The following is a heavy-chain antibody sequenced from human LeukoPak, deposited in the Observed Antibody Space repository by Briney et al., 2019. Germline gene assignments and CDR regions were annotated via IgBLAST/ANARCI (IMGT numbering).Heavy chain of an antibody. CDR1: GGSFSGYY. CDR2: INHSGST. D-gene: IGHD6-19*01. J-gene: IGHJ5*02. CDR3: ARHPVAGMLNWFDP. Sequence: SETLSLTCAVYGGSFSGYYWSWIRQPPGKGLEWIGEINHSGSTNYNPSLKSRVAISVDTSKNQFSLKLSSVTAADTAVYYCARHPVAGMLNWFDPWGQGTLVTVSS. V-gene: IGHV4-34*01.